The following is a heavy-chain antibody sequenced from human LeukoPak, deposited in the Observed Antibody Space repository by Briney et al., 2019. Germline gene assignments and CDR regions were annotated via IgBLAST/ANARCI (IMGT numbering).Heavy chain of an antibody. D-gene: IGHD1-26*01. CDR3: TRESGPYCPFGY. J-gene: IGHJ4*02. CDR2: ISLTGRT. V-gene: IGHV4-4*02. Sequence: SSGTLSLTCGVSGGSITSTNWWSWVRQPPGQGLEWIGEISLTGRTNYNPSLIGRVIVSLDESRNQLSLTLTSVTAADTAMYYCTRESGPYCPFGYWGQGTLVVVPS. CDR1: GGSITSTNW.